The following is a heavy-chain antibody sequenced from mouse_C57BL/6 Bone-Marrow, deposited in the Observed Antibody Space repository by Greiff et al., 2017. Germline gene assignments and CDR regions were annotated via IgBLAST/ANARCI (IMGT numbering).Heavy chain of an antibody. CDR2: ISSGGSST. J-gene: IGHJ3*01. V-gene: IGHV5-6*01. Sequence: EVHLVESGGDLVKPGGSLKLSCAASGFTFSSYGMSWVRQTPDKRLEWVATISSGGSSTYYPDSVTGRFTISRDNAKNTLYRQKRSLKAEDTAMYYCERRGYSWFAYWGQGTLVTVSA. CDR1: GFTFSSYG. D-gene: IGHD2-3*01. CDR3: ERRGYSWFAY.